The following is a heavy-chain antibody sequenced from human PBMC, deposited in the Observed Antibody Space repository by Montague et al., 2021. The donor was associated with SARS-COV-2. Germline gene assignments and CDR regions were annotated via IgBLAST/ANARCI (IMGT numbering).Heavy chain of an antibody. CDR2: MNYSGST. J-gene: IGHJ6*02. V-gene: IGHV4-39*06. Sequence: SETLSLTCTVSGGSISSSNYYWSWIRQPPGQGLEWIGNMNYSGSTYYNPSLKSPVTISMDTTKNQFTLRLSTVTAADMAVYYCARDDVVLQGVTKGMDVWGQGTTVTVSS. CDR1: GGSISSSNYY. CDR3: ARDDVVLQGVTKGMDV. D-gene: IGHD3-10*01.